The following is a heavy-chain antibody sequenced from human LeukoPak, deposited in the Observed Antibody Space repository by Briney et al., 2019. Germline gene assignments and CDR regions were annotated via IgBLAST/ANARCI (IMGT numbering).Heavy chain of an antibody. Sequence: PGGSLRLSCTASGFTFGDYAMSWVRQAPGKGLEWVGFIRSKAYGGTTEYAASVKGRFTISRDDSKSIAYLQMNSLKTEDTAVYYCTRDPPPLFHFDYWGQGTLVIVSS. J-gene: IGHJ4*02. CDR1: GFTFGDYA. V-gene: IGHV3-49*04. CDR2: IRSKAYGGTT. CDR3: TRDPPPLFHFDY.